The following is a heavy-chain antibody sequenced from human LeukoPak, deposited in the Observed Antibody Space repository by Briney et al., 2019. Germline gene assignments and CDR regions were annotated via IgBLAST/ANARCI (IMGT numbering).Heavy chain of an antibody. CDR2: IIPIFGTA. D-gene: IGHD3-10*01. CDR3: AIGDMGSYFDY. J-gene: IGHJ4*02. CDR1: GGTSSSYA. Sequence: SVKVSCKASGGTSSSYAISWVRQAPGQGLEWMGGIIPIFGTANYAQKFQGRVTMTRDMSTSTVYMELSSLRSEDTAVYYCAIGDMGSYFDYWGQGTLVTVSS. V-gene: IGHV1-69*05.